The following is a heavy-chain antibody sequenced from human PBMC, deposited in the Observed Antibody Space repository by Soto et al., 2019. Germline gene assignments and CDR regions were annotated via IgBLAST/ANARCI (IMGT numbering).Heavy chain of an antibody. J-gene: IGHJ4*02. Sequence: GGSLRLSCAASGFTFSSYAMSWVRQAPGKGLEWVSAISGSGGSTYYADSVKGRFTISRDNSKNKLYLQMNSLRAEDTAVYYCASRVDTAMVRLSYLDYWSQGTLATVTS. V-gene: IGHV3-23*01. CDR1: GFTFSSYA. D-gene: IGHD5-18*01. CDR3: ASRVDTAMVRLSYLDY. CDR2: ISGSGGST.